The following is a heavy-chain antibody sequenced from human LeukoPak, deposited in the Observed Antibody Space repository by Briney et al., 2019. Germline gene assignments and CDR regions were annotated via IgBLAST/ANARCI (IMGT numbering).Heavy chain of an antibody. CDR1: GYTFTSYD. Sequence: ASVKVSCKASGYTFTSYDINWVRQATGQGLEWMGWISAYNGNTNYAQKLQGRVTMTTDTSTSTAYMELRSLRSDDTAVYYCARADNAETFDYWGQGTLVTISS. CDR2: ISAYNGNT. D-gene: IGHD2-2*01. CDR3: ARADNAETFDY. V-gene: IGHV1-18*01. J-gene: IGHJ4*02.